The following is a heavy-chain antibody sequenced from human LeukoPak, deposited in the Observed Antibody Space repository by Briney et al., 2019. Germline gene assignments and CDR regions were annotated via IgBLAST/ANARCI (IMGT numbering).Heavy chain of an antibody. J-gene: IGHJ5*02. Sequence: GGSLRLSCAASGFTFSSYGMSWVRQAPGKGLEWVSAISGSGGSTYYADSVKGRFTISRDNSKNTLYLQMNSLRAEDTAVYYCAKVMVRGVISSRNWFDPWGQGTLVTVSS. CDR2: ISGSGGST. CDR1: GFTFSSYG. CDR3: AKVMVRGVISSRNWFDP. D-gene: IGHD3-10*01. V-gene: IGHV3-23*01.